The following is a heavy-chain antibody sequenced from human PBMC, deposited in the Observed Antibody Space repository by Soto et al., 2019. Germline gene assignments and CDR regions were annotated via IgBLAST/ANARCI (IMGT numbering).Heavy chain of an antibody. CDR2: ISISSSDR. Sequence: LRLSCAASGFSLRTYTMNWVRQAPGKGLEWVSSISISSSDRYYADSVRGRFTISRDNAKNALYLQMNSLRADDTAVYFCVRGMNPLFGGQGTLVTVSS. CDR3: VRGMNPLF. J-gene: IGHJ4*01. V-gene: IGHV3-21*06. CDR1: GFSLRTYT.